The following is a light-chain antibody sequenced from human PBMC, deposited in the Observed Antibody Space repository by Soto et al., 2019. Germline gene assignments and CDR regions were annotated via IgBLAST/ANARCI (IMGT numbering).Light chain of an antibody. CDR3: QQRNDWPWT. CDR2: DAS. CDR1: QSLSTY. Sequence: EIMLTQSPDTLSLSTGERATLSCRASQSLSTYLAWYQQKPGQAPRLLIYDASERATGIPARFSGGGSETDFTLTISGLEPEDFVVYYCQQRNDWPWTFGQGTKVDIK. V-gene: IGKV3-11*01. J-gene: IGKJ1*01.